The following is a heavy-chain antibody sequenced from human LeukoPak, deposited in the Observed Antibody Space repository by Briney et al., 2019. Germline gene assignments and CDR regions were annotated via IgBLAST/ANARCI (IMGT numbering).Heavy chain of an antibody. CDR2: IKQDGSEK. CDR3: ARILSETDYGGRFRAFDI. CDR1: EFTFSNYW. D-gene: IGHD4-23*01. Sequence: GGSLRLSCAASEFTFSNYWMNWVRQVPGKGLEWVANIKQDGSEKYYVDSVKGRFTISGENAKNSLYLQMNSLRAEDTAVYYCARILSETDYGGRFRAFDIWGQGTMVTVSS. J-gene: IGHJ3*02. V-gene: IGHV3-7*01.